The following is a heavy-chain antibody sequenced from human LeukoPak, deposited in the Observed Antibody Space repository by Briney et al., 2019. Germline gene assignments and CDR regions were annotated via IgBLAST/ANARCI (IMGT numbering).Heavy chain of an antibody. V-gene: IGHV4-39*07. D-gene: IGHD6-19*01. J-gene: IGHJ4*02. CDR2: IYYSGST. Sequence: SETLSLTCTVSDGSISSSSYYWGWIRQPPGKGLEWIGSIYYSGSTYYNPSLKSRVTISVDTSKNQFSLKLSSVTAADTAVYYCATLGSGWYYFDYWGQGTLVTVSS. CDR3: ATLGSGWYYFDY. CDR1: DGSISSSSYY.